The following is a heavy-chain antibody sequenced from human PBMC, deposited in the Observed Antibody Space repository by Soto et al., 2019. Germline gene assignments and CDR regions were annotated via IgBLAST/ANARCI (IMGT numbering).Heavy chain of an antibody. CDR3: ARDKGPRFQGYYGMDV. CDR2: IIPIFGTA. V-gene: IGHV1-69*01. CDR1: GGTFSSYA. J-gene: IGHJ6*02. Sequence: QVQLVQSGAEVKKPGSSVKVSCKASGGTFSSYAISWVRQAPGQGLEWMGGIIPIFGTANYAQKFQGRVTLTADQSTSTAYMELSRLRAEHTAVYYCARDKGPRFQGYYGMDVWGQGTTVTVSS.